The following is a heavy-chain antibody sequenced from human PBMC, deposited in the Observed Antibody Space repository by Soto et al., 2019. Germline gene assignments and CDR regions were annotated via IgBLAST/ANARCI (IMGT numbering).Heavy chain of an antibody. CDR3: ARDPSLDSGYGRHFDY. CDR2: IWYDGSNK. Sequence: GGSLRLSCAASGFTFSSYGMHWVRQAPGKGLEWVAVIWYDGSNKYYADSVKGRFTISRDNSKNTLYLQMNSLRAEDTAVYYCARDPSLDSGYGRHFDYWGQGTLVTVSS. D-gene: IGHD5-12*01. CDR1: GFTFSSYG. V-gene: IGHV3-33*01. J-gene: IGHJ4*02.